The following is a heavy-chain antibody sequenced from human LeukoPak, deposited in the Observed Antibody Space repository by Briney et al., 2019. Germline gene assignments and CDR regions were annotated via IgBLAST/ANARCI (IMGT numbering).Heavy chain of an antibody. CDR3: AREGFWSGSIYYYYNMDV. V-gene: IGHV3-48*01. J-gene: IGHJ6*03. CDR1: GFTFSSYE. CDR2: ISSSSSTI. D-gene: IGHD3-3*01. Sequence: GGSLRLSCAASGFTFSSYEMNWVRQAPGKGLEWVSYISSSSSTIYYADSVKGRFTMSRDNAKNSLYLQMNSLRAEDTAVYYCAREGFWSGSIYYYYNMDVWGKGTTVTVSS.